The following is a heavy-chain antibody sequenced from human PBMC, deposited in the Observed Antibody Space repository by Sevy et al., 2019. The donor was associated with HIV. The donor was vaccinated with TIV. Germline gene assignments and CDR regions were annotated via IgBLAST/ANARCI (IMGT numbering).Heavy chain of an antibody. Sequence: GGSLRLSCAASGFTFSSYAMHWVRQAPGKGLEWVAVISYDGSNKYYAESVKGRFTISRDNSKNTLYLQMNSLRAEDTAVYYCARDEDVVTSTDDAFDIWGQGTMVTVSS. CDR1: GFTFSSYA. V-gene: IGHV3-30-3*01. J-gene: IGHJ3*02. CDR3: ARDEDVVTSTDDAFDI. D-gene: IGHD2-15*01. CDR2: ISYDGSNK.